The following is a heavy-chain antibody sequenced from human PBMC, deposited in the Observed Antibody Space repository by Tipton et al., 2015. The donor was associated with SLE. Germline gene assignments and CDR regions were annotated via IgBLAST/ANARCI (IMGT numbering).Heavy chain of an antibody. CDR2: IYTSGST. J-gene: IGHJ5*02. CDR1: GGSISSGSYY. D-gene: IGHD6-13*01. Sequence: TLSLTCTVSGGSISSGSYYWSWIRQPAGKGLEWIGRIYTSGSTNYNPSLKSRVTISVDTSKNQFSLKLSSVTAADTAVYYCARAGEGIAAWGQGTLVTVYS. CDR3: ARAGEGIAA. V-gene: IGHV4-61*02.